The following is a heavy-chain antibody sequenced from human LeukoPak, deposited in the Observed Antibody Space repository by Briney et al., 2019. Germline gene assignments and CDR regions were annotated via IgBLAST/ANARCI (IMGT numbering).Heavy chain of an antibody. CDR1: GFTVSSNY. D-gene: IGHD3-22*01. V-gene: IGHV3-66*01. J-gene: IGHJ3*02. CDR2: IYSGGST. Sequence: GGSLRLSCAASGFTVSSNYMSWVRQAPGKGLEWVSMIYSGGSTYYAASVKGRFTISRDNSKNTLYLQMNSLRAEDTAVYYCASRTYDSSGYYGFPAFDIWGQGTMVTVSS. CDR3: ASRTYDSSGYYGFPAFDI.